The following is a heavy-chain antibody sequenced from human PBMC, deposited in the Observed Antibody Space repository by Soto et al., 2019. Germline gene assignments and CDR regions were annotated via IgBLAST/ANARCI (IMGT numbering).Heavy chain of an antibody. D-gene: IGHD1-1*01. J-gene: IGHJ4*02. V-gene: IGHV3-23*01. CDR3: ARGGAMEVDY. CDR1: GFTFSSYA. CDR2: ISGSGGST. Sequence: GGSLRLSCAAYGFTFSSYAMSWVRQAPGKGLEWVSAISGSGGSTYYADSVKGRLTVSRDNAKNTVYLHVNTLRDEDTAVYYCARGGAMEVDYWGQGTLVTVSS.